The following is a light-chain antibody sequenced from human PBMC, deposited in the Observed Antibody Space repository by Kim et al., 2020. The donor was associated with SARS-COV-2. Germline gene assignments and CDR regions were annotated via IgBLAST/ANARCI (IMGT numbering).Light chain of an antibody. CDR2: DAS. CDR3: QQYYSPSPRT. V-gene: IGKV1-5*01. Sequence: SVGDRVTLTCRASQGISSLLAWYQQKPGKAPTLLISDASTLKSGVPSRFSGRGSGSEYTLTIRNLQAGDSATYYCQQYYSPSPRTFGQGTKVDIK. J-gene: IGKJ1*01. CDR1: QGISSL.